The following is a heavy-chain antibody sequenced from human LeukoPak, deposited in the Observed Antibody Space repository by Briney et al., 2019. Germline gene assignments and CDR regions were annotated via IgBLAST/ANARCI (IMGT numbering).Heavy chain of an antibody. CDR2: IKQDGSEK. V-gene: IGHV3-7*01. CDR3: AREGAIGTYDYVWGSYRYKVFDY. D-gene: IGHD3-16*02. Sequence: GGSLRLSCAASGFTFSSYWMSWVRQAPGKGLEWVANIKQDGSEKYYVDSVKGRFTISRDNAKNSLYLQMNSLRAEDTAVYYCAREGAIGTYDYVWGSYRYKVFDYWGQGTLVTVSS. CDR1: GFTFSSYW. J-gene: IGHJ4*02.